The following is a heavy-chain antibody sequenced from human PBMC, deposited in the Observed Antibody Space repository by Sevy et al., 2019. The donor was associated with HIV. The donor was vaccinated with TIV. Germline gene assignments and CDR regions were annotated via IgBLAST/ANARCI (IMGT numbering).Heavy chain of an antibody. D-gene: IGHD1-1*01. CDR2: ISFDATNK. Sequence: GGSPRLSCAASGFTFNRYSMHWVRQAPGKGLEWVATISFDATNKHYPDSVKGRFTISRDNFQNSLFLQMDSLRPEDTAVYYCALERLSSDVAEYFQNWGQCTLVTVSS. CDR3: ALERLSSDVAEYFQN. V-gene: IGHV3-30-3*01. J-gene: IGHJ1*01. CDR1: GFTFNRYS.